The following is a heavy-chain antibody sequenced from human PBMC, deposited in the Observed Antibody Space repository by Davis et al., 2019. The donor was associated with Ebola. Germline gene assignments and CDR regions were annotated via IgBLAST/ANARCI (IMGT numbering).Heavy chain of an antibody. D-gene: IGHD3-22*01. CDR2: IIPILGIA. CDR1: GGTFSSYA. CDR3: ARSGGGDSSGYYRYYYYYGMDV. V-gene: IGHV1-69*10. Sequence: SVKVSCKASGGTFSSYAISWVRQAPGQGLEWMGGIIPILGIANYAQKFQGRVTITAEKSTSTAYMELSSLRSEDTAVYYCARSGGGDSSGYYRYYYYYGMDVWGQGTTVTVSS. J-gene: IGHJ6*02.